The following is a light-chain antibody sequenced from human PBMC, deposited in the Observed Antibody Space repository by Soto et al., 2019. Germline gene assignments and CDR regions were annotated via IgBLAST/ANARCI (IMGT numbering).Light chain of an antibody. V-gene: IGKV1-5*03. CDR3: QQYNSYSSP. CDR2: KAS. Sequence: DIQMTQSPSTLSASVGDRVTITCRAIQSISSWWAWYQQKPGKAPKLLIYKASSLESGVPSRFSGSGSGTEFTLTISSLQPDDFATYYCQQYNSYSSPFGQGTRLEIK. J-gene: IGKJ5*01. CDR1: QSISSW.